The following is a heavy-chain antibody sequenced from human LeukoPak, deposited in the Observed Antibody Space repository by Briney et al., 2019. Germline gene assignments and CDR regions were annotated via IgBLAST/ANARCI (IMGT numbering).Heavy chain of an antibody. V-gene: IGHV1-2*02. CDR1: GYTSTGYY. Sequence: GASVKVSCKASGYTSTGYYMHWVRQAPGQGLEWMGWINPNSGGTNYARKFQGRVTMTRDTSISTAYMELSRLRSDDTAVYYCAREAVDSSSWYGAYWGQGTLVTVSS. CDR2: INPNSGGT. D-gene: IGHD6-13*01. J-gene: IGHJ4*02. CDR3: AREAVDSSSWYGAY.